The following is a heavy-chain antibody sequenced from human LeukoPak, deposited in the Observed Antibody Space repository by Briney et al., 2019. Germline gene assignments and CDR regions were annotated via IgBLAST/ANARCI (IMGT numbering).Heavy chain of an antibody. CDR3: ATTITVTTDY. CDR1: GYSISSGYY. D-gene: IGHD4-17*01. J-gene: IGHJ4*02. CDR2: IYHSGSA. V-gene: IGHV4-38-2*02. Sequence: PSETLSLTCTVSGYSISSGYYWGWIRQPPGKGLEWIGSIYHSGSAYYNPSLKSRVTTSVDTSKNQFSLKVSSVTAADTAVYYCATTITVTTDYWGQGTLVTVSS.